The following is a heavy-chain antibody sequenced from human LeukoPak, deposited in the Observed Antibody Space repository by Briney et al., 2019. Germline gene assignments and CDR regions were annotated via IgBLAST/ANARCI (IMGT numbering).Heavy chain of an antibody. CDR1: GFTFDDYA. V-gene: IGHV3-9*01. CDR3: AKAWRYSGYDTYFDY. Sequence: PGGSLRLSCAASGFTFDDYAMHWVRQAPGKGLEWVSGISWNSGSIGYADSVKGRFTISRDNAKNSLYPQMNSLRAEDTALYYCAKAWRYSGYDTYFDYWGQGTLVTVSS. D-gene: IGHD5-12*01. J-gene: IGHJ4*02. CDR2: ISWNSGSI.